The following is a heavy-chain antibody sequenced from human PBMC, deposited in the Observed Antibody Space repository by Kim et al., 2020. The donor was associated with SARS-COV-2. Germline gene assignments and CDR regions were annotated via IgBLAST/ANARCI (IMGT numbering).Heavy chain of an antibody. V-gene: IGHV1-18*01. J-gene: IGHJ3*02. Sequence: ASVKVSCKASGYTFTSYAISWVRQAPGQGLEWMGWISAYNGNTNYAQKLQDRVTLTTDTSTSTAYMELRSLRSDDTAVYYCARECRDFYDSSGYSCIDAFGTWGQGTMVTVSS. CDR1: GYTFTSYA. CDR3: ARECRDFYDSSGYSCIDAFGT. CDR2: ISAYNGNT. D-gene: IGHD3-22*01.